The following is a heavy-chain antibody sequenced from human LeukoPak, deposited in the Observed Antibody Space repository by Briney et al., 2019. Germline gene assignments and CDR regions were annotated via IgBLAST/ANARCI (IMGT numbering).Heavy chain of an antibody. CDR3: ARLPCSGGSCYYWYFDL. J-gene: IGHJ2*01. Sequence: SETLSLTCTVSGGSISSGDYYWGWIRQPPGKDLEWIGSIYYIGNIYYNPSLKSRVTMSVDTSKNQFSLKLSSVTAADTAVYYCARLPCSGGSCYYWYFDLWGRGSLVTVSS. CDR1: GGSISSGDYY. D-gene: IGHD2-15*01. V-gene: IGHV4-39*01. CDR2: IYYIGNI.